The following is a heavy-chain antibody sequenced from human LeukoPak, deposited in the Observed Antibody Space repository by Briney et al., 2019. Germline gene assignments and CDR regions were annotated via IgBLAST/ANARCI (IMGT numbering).Heavy chain of an antibody. V-gene: IGHV3-53*01. CDR3: ARDTTMVD. CDR1: GFTVSSSY. CDR2: MYSGGST. Sequence: PGGSLRLSCAASGFTVSSSYMSWVRQAPGKGLECVSTMYSGGSTYYGDSVKGRFTISRDSSKSTLYLQMNTLRDEDSAVYLCARDTTMVDWGQGTLVTVSS. J-gene: IGHJ4*02. D-gene: IGHD3-10*01.